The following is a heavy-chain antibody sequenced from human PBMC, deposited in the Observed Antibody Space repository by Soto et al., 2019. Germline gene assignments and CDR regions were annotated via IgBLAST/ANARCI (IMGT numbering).Heavy chain of an antibody. V-gene: IGHV3-30-3*01. CDR3: ARGAAAGTFGRTRNDYYGMDV. Sequence: LRLSCAASGFTFSSYAMHWVRQAPGKGLEWVAVISYDGSNKYYADSVKGRFTISRDNSKNTLYLQMNSLRAEDTAVYYCARGAAAGTFGRTRNDYYGMDVWGQGTTVTVSS. J-gene: IGHJ6*02. CDR2: ISYDGSNK. CDR1: GFTFSSYA. D-gene: IGHD6-13*01.